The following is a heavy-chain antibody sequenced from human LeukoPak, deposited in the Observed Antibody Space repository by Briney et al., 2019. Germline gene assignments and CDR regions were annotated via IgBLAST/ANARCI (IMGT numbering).Heavy chain of an antibody. CDR1: GGSISSSSYY. CDR3: AREGDGYNYFDY. D-gene: IGHD5-24*01. CDR2: IYYSGST. Sequence: SETLSLTCTVSGGSISSSSYYWGWIRQPPGKELEWIGSIYYSGSTYYNPSLKSRVTISVDTSKNQFSLKLSSVTAADTAVYYCAREGDGYNYFDYWGQGTLVTVSS. J-gene: IGHJ4*02. V-gene: IGHV4-39*02.